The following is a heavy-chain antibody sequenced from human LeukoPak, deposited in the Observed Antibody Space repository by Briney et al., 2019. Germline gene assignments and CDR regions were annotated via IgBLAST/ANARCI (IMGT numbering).Heavy chain of an antibody. J-gene: IGHJ4*02. CDR1: GYTFTGYY. Sequence: ASLKVSCKASGYTFTGYYMHWVRQAPGQGLEWMGWINPNSGGTNYAQKFQGRVTMTRDTAISTAYMELSRLRSDDTAVYYCARTVTTGDTSFDYWGQGTLVTVSS. D-gene: IGHD1-7*01. CDR3: ARTVTTGDTSFDY. CDR2: INPNSGGT. V-gene: IGHV1-2*02.